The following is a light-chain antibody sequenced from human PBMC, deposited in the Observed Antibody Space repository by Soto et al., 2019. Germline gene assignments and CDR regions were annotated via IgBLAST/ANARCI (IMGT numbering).Light chain of an antibody. Sequence: QSVLTQPASVSGSPGQSITISCTGSSSDVGGYKYVSWYQQHPGKAPKLMICDVSNRPSGVSNRFSGSKSGNTASLTISGLQAEDEADYYCSSYTSSSTVVFGGGTKVTVL. CDR2: DVS. CDR1: SSDVGGYKY. J-gene: IGLJ3*02. CDR3: SSYTSSSTVV. V-gene: IGLV2-14*01.